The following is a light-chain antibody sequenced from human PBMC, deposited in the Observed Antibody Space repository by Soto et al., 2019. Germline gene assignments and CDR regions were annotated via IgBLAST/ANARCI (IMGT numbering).Light chain of an antibody. J-gene: IGKJ4*01. Sequence: EIVLTQSPATLSLSPGERATLSFRASQSVSSYLAWYQQKPGQAPMLLIYDASNRATGITARFSGSGSGTDFTLTISSLEPEDFAVYYGQQRSNWLTFGGGTKVEIK. CDR1: QSVSSY. V-gene: IGKV3-11*01. CDR3: QQRSNWLT. CDR2: DAS.